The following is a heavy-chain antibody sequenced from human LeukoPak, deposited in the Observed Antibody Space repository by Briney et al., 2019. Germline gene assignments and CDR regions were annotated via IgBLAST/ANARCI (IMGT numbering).Heavy chain of an antibody. CDR1: GYTFTSYS. J-gene: IGHJ5*02. Sequence: SVKVSCKASGYTFTSYSFSWVRQAPGQGLEWMGGIIPIFGTANYAQKFQGRVTITADESTSTAYMELSSLRSEDTAVYYCASDYSSSTYNWFDPWGQGTLVTVSS. D-gene: IGHD6-6*01. CDR2: IIPIFGTA. CDR3: ASDYSSSTYNWFDP. V-gene: IGHV1-69*13.